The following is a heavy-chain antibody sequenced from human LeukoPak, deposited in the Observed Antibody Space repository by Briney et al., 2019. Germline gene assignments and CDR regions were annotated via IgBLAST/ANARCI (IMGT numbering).Heavy chain of an antibody. J-gene: IGHJ4*02. CDR2: IRYDGSNK. CDR1: GFIFSSYG. V-gene: IGHV3-30*02. Sequence: GGSLRLSCAASGFIFSSYGMHWVRQAPGKGLEWVAFIRYDGSNKYYADSVKGRFTISRDNSKNTLYLQMNSLRAEDTAVYYCAKDRGDIVATIDYWGQGTLVTVSS. CDR3: AKDRGDIVATIDY. D-gene: IGHD5-12*01.